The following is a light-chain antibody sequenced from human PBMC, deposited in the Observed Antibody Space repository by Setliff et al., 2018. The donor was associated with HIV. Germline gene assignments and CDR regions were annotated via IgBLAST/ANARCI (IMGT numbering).Light chain of an antibody. V-gene: IGLV1-40*01. CDR1: SSNIGNNA. CDR3: QSYDSSLSGFV. Sequence: QSVLTQPPSVSGAPRQRVTISCSGSSSNIGNNAVNWYQQFPGKAPKLLIHDNNNRPSGVPDRFSGSKSGTSASLAITGLQAEDEADYYCQSYDSSLSGFVFGSGTKVTVL. CDR2: DNN. J-gene: IGLJ1*01.